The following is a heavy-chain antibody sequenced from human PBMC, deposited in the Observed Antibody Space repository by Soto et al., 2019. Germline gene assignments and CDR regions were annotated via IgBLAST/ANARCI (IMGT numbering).Heavy chain of an antibody. CDR1: GGTFSSYA. V-gene: IGHV1-69*06. Sequence: SVKVSCKASGGTFSSYAISWVRQAPGQGLEWMGGIIPIFGTANYAQKFQGRVTITADKSTSTAYMELSSLRSEDTAVYYCARVPNPGYSSGWYTYYGMDVWGQGTTVTVSS. CDR3: ARVPNPGYSSGWYTYYGMDV. D-gene: IGHD6-19*01. J-gene: IGHJ6*02. CDR2: IIPIFGTA.